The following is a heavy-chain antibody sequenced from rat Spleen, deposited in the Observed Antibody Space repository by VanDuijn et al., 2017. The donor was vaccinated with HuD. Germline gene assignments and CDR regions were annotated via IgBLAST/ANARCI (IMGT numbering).Heavy chain of an antibody. Sequence: EVQLMESGGGLVQPGGSLKLSCVASRFTFSNYDMAWVRQAPTNGLEWIASISTGCGNTYYRDSCNGRFTISSDNVKNTQYLQIDSLRSEDTATYYCTTEWYPPFAYWGQGTLVTVSS. D-gene: IGHD1-1*01. V-gene: IGHV5S13*01. CDR1: RFTFSNYD. CDR2: ISTGCGNT. J-gene: IGHJ3*01. CDR3: TTEWYPPFAY.